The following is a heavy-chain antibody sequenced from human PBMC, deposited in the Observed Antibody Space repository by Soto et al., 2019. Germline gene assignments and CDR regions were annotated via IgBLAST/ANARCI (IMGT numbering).Heavy chain of an antibody. Sequence: PSETLSLTCAVSGGSISSGGYSWSWIRQPPGKGLEWIGYIYHSGSTYYNPSLKSRVTISVDRSKNQFSLKLSSVTAADTAVYYCARAARWLQFRVVFDYWGQGTLVTVSS. V-gene: IGHV4-30-2*01. CDR1: GGSISSGGYS. CDR3: ARAARWLQFRVVFDY. J-gene: IGHJ4*02. CDR2: IYHSGST. D-gene: IGHD5-12*01.